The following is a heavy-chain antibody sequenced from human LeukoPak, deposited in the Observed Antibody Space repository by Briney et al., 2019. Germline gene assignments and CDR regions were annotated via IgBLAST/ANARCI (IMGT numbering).Heavy chain of an antibody. V-gene: IGHV4-59*02. D-gene: IGHD6-6*01. CDR2: IHYSGST. J-gene: IGHJ4*02. CDR1: GFTVSSNY. CDR3: ARYSTSSHFFDY. Sequence: GSLRLSCAASGFTVSSNYMSWVRQAPGKGLEWIGYIHYSGSTNYNPSLKSRVTISVDTSKNQFSLKLSSVTAADTAIYFCARYSTSSHFFDYWGQGTLVTVSS.